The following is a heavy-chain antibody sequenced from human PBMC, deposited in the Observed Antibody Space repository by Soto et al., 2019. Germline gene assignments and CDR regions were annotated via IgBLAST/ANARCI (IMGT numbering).Heavy chain of an antibody. CDR3: EKDRDYPRDYFHY. CDR1: GFTFSSYA. V-gene: IGHV3-23*01. D-gene: IGHD3-10*01. CDR2: VSGNGQGI. J-gene: IGHJ4*02. Sequence: EVQLLESGGGLVQPGGSLRLSCAASGFTFSSYAMSWVRQAPGKGLEWVSAVSGNGQGIYYADSVRGRFTISRDNSKNTVFLHMDSLRAEDTAVYYCEKDRDYPRDYFHYWGQGTLVTVSS.